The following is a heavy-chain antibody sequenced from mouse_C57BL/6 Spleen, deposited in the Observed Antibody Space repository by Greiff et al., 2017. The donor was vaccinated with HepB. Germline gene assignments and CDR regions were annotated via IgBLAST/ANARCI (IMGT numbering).Heavy chain of an antibody. D-gene: IGHD4-1*01. CDR2: ISSGGDYI. CDR3: TRDGTGRGLGFSFDY. V-gene: IGHV5-9-1*02. J-gene: IGHJ2*01. CDR1: GFTFSSYA. Sequence: EVHLVESGEGLVKPGGSLKLSCAASGFTFSSYAMSWVRQTPEKRLEWVAYISSGGDYIYYADTVKGRFTISRDNARNTLYLQMSSLKSEDTAMYYCTRDGTGRGLGFSFDYWGQGTTLTVSS.